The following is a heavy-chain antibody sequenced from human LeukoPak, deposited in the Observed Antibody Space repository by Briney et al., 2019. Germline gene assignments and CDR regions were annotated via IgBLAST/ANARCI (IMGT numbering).Heavy chain of an antibody. J-gene: IGHJ6*02. CDR3: AKDLMITFGGVIAQYYYYYYGMDV. V-gene: IGHV3-23*01. D-gene: IGHD3-16*02. CDR1: GFTFSSYA. CDR2: ISGSGGST. Sequence: GGSLRLSCAASGFTFSSYAMSWVRQAPGKGLEWVPAISGSGGSTYYADSVKGRFTISRDNSKNTLYLQMNSLRAEDTAVYYCAKDLMITFGGVIAQYYYYYYGMDVWGQGTTVTVSS.